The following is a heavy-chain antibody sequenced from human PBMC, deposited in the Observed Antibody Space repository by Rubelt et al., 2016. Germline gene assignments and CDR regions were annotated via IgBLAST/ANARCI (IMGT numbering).Heavy chain of an antibody. V-gene: IGHV3-48*03. CDR3: ARSDIVATITDD. Sequence: EVQLLESGGGLVQPGGSLRLSCAASGFTFSSYEMNWVRQAPGKGLEWVSYIISSGSTIYDADSGKGRFTIARDNAKNSLYLQRNSLRAEDTAVYYCARSDIVATITDDWGQGTLVTVSS. CDR1: GFTFSSYE. J-gene: IGHJ4*02. D-gene: IGHD5-12*01. CDR2: IISSGSTI.